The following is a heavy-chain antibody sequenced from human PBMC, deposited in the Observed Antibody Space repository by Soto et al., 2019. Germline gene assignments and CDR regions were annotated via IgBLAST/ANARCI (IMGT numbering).Heavy chain of an antibody. J-gene: IGHJ4*02. Sequence: QVQLVQSGAEVKNPGASVKVSCTASGYTFSNYGITWVRQAPGQGLEWMGWINPYDGHTNYGQKFQGRVTMTTDTSTSTAYMEVKSLTFHDTAVYYCVTTTAGDYWGQGTLVNVSS. CDR2: INPYDGHT. V-gene: IGHV1-18*04. D-gene: IGHD6-13*01. CDR3: VTTTAGDY. CDR1: GYTFSNYG.